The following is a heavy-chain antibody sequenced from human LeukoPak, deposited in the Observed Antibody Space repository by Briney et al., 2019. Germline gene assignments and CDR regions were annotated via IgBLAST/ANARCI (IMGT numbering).Heavy chain of an antibody. CDR3: ARAPYYYDSNYAFDI. CDR2: ISSSSSTI. V-gene: IGHV3-48*01. Sequence: GGSLRLSCAASGFTFSSYSMNWVRQAPGKGLEWVSYISSSSSTIYYADSVKGRFTISRDNAKNSLYLQVNSLRAEDTAVYYCARAPYYYDSNYAFDIWGQGTMVTVSS. CDR1: GFTFSSYS. D-gene: IGHD3-22*01. J-gene: IGHJ3*02.